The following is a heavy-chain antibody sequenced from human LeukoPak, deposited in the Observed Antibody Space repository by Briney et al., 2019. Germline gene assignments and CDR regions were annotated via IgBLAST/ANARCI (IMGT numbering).Heavy chain of an antibody. CDR2: IYSGGST. J-gene: IGHJ4*02. CDR1: GFTVSSNY. Sequence: GGSLRLSCAASGFTVSSNYMSWVRQAPGKGLEWVSVIYSGGSTYYADSVKGRFTISRDNSKNTLYLQMNSLRAEDTAVYYCARASYTNDFWSGNCDFDYWGQGTLVTVSS. CDR3: ARASYTNDFWSGNCDFDY. D-gene: IGHD3-3*01. V-gene: IGHV3-66*02.